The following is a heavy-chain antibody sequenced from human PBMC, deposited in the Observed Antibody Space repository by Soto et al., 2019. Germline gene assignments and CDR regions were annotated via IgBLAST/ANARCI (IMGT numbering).Heavy chain of an antibody. D-gene: IGHD6-19*01. CDR1: GFTFSSYS. CDR3: ARVYSSGWYFDY. V-gene: IGHV3-48*02. Sequence: GGFLRLSCEASGFTFSSYSMNWVRHAPGKGLEWVSYITNDSGIKSYADSVKGRFAISRDNAEKSVYLQMNSLRDEDTAVYYWARVYSSGWYFDYWGQGTLVTVSS. J-gene: IGHJ4*02. CDR2: ITNDSGIK.